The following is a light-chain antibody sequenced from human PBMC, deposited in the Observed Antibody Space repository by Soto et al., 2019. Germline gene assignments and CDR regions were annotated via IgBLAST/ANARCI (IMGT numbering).Light chain of an antibody. V-gene: IGLV7-46*01. Sequence: QAVVTQEPSLTVSPGGTVTLTCGSITGAVTSGHYPFWFQQKPGQAPRTLIYHTSSKHSWTPARFSGSLLGGKAALTLSGAQPDDEADYYCFLSYSGAKVFGGGTKLTVL. CDR1: TGAVTSGHY. CDR3: FLSYSGAKV. CDR2: HTS. J-gene: IGLJ3*02.